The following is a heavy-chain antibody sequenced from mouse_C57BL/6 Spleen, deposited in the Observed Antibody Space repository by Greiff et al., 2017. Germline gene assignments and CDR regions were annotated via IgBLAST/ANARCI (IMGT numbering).Heavy chain of an antibody. J-gene: IGHJ4*01. V-gene: IGHV1-55*01. CDR3: ARYDLDY. D-gene: IGHD2-12*01. CDR1: GYTFPSYW. CDR2: IYPGSGST. Sequence: QVQLQQPGAELVKPGASVKMSCKASGYTFPSYWITWVKQRPGQGLEWSGDIYPGSGSTNYNEKFKSKATLTVDKSSSTTYMRLSRLTSDDAAVYYCARYDLDYWGQGTSVSVSS.